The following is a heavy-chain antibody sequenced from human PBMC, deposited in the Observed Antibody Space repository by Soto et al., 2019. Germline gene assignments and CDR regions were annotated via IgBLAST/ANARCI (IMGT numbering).Heavy chain of an antibody. J-gene: IGHJ6*03. CDR1: GYPFTSYG. D-gene: IGHD2-2*01. V-gene: IGHV1-18*01. CDR2: IRAYEGNT. Sequence: KVSCKASGYPFTSYGLSWVREAPGHGLEWLGWIRAYEGNTNIAPKLQGRGTMPTDTSTSAAYMELRSLRSDDTAVYYCARDAYCSSTSGYVDHYYYYYVNVWGKGTTVTVSS. CDR3: ARDAYCSSTSGYVDHYYYYYVNV.